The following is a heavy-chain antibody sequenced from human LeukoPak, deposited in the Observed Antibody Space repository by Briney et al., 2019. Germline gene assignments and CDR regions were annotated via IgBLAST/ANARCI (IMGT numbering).Heavy chain of an antibody. J-gene: IGHJ4*02. V-gene: IGHV1-18*01. CDR3: ARVVVRDANNYKDY. CDR2: ISAYNGNT. D-gene: IGHD5-24*01. CDR1: GYTFSNYA. Sequence: RRASVKVSCKASGYTFSNYAINWVRQAPGQGLEWMGWISAYNGNTNYAQKLQDRVTMTTDTSTSTAYLDLSRLRSDDTAVYYCARVVVRDANNYKDYWGQGTLVTVSS.